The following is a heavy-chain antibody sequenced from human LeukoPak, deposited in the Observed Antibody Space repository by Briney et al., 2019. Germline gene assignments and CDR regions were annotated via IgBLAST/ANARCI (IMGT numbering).Heavy chain of an antibody. J-gene: IGHJ6*03. CDR1: GYTFTSYG. D-gene: IGHD4-11*01. CDR3: AREEDDFRQGIYNDYMEV. V-gene: IGHV1-18*01. CDR2: ISAYNGNT. Sequence: ASVKVSCKASGYTFTSYGISWLRQAPGRRLAGMGWISAYNGNTNYAQKFQGRFTITTDISTRTCYIKRRGRRSGDTVFIYGAREEDDFRQGIYNDYMEVRGKGATFTVSS.